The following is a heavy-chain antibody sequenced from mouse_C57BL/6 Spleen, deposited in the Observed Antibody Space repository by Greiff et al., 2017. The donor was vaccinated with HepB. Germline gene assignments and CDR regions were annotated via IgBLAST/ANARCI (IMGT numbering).Heavy chain of an antibody. Sequence: VQVVESGPELVKPGASVKISCKASGYAFSSSWMNWVKQRPGKGLEWIGRIYPGDGDTNYNGKFKGKATLTADKSSSTAYMQLSSLTSEDSAVYFCARPGTDGAMDYWGQGTSVTVSS. CDR1: GYAFSSSW. D-gene: IGHD2-14*01. J-gene: IGHJ4*01. CDR2: IYPGDGDT. CDR3: ARPGTDGAMDY. V-gene: IGHV1-82*01.